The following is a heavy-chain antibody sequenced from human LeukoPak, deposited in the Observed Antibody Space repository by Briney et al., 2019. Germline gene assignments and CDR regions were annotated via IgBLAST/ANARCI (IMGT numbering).Heavy chain of an antibody. D-gene: IGHD1-14*01. CDR3: ARATGPLATPPDY. CDR1: GYTFTGYY. Sequence: GASVKVSCKASGYTFTGYYMHWVRQAPGQGLEWMGWINPNSGGTNYAQKFQGRVTMTRDTSISTAYMELSRLRSDDTAVYYCARATGPLATPPDYWGQGTLVTVSS. J-gene: IGHJ4*02. V-gene: IGHV1-2*02. CDR2: INPNSGGT.